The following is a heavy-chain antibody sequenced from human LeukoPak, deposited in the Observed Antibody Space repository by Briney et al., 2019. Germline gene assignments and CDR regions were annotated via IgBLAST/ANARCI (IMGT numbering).Heavy chain of an antibody. J-gene: IGHJ3*02. Sequence: ASVKVSCKASGGTFSSYAISWVRQAPGQGLEWMGGIIPIFGTANYAQKFQGRVTITADESTSTAYMELSSLRSEDTAVYYCARDQPFPTTMIPGDAFDIWGQGTMVTVSS. V-gene: IGHV1-69*13. CDR3: ARDQPFPTTMIPGDAFDI. CDR1: GGTFSSYA. CDR2: IIPIFGTA. D-gene: IGHD3-22*01.